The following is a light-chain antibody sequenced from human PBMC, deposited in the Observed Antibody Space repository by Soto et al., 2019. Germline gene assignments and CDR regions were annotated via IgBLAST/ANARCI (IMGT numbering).Light chain of an antibody. V-gene: IGKV3-20*01. CDR3: QQYNSYLIT. CDR1: QSVSSNY. J-gene: IGKJ5*01. CDR2: GAS. Sequence: EIVLTQSPGTLSLSPGERATLSCRASQSVSSNYFAWYQQKPGQAPRLLIYGASNRATGIPDRFSGSGSGTEFTLTISSLQPDDFATYYCQQYNSYLITFGQGTRLEIK.